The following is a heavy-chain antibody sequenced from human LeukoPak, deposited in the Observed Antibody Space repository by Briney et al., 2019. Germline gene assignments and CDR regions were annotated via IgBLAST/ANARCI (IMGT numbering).Heavy chain of an antibody. CDR1: GGSISSSSYY. CDR3: ARDPASPLQATYYYYYYYMDV. J-gene: IGHJ6*03. D-gene: IGHD4-11*01. CDR2: IYYSGST. V-gene: IGHV4-39*07. Sequence: SETLSLTCTVSGGSISSSSYYWGWIRQPPGKGLEWIGSIYYSGSTYYNPSLKSRVTISVDTSKNQFSLKLSSVTAADTAVYYCARDPASPLQATYYYYYYYMDVWGKGTTVTVSS.